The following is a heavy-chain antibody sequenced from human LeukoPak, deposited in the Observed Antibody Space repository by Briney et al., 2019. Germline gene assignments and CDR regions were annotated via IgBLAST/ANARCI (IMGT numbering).Heavy chain of an antibody. CDR3: AKSQLLYRYYAMDV. Sequence: PGGSLRLSCAASGFTFSSYAMSWVRQAPGNGLEWVSAISGSGGSTYYADSVKGRFTISRDNSKNTLYLQMNSLRAEDTAVYYCAKSQLLYRYYAMDVWGQGTTVTVSS. V-gene: IGHV3-23*01. CDR2: ISGSGGST. D-gene: IGHD2-2*02. CDR1: GFTFSSYA. J-gene: IGHJ6*02.